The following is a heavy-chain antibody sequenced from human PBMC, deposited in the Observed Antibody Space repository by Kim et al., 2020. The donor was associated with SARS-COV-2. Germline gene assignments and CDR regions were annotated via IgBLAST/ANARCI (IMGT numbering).Heavy chain of an antibody. D-gene: IGHD2-8*02. CDR2: INWNGGST. V-gene: IGHV3-20*04. Sequence: GGSLRLSCAASGFTFDDYGMSWVRQAPGKGLEWVSGINWNGGSTGYADSVKGRFTISRDNAKNSLYLQMNSLRAEDTALYYCAREDCTGGVCYRAEGLAAAVGYYYYYMDVWGKGTTVTVSS. CDR3: AREDCTGGVCYRAEGLAAAVGYYYYYMDV. CDR1: GFTFDDYG. J-gene: IGHJ6*03.